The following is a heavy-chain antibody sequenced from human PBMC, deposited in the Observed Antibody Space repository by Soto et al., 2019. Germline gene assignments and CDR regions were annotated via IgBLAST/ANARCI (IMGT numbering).Heavy chain of an antibody. J-gene: IGHJ6*02. D-gene: IGHD2-15*01. Sequence: GGSLRLSCAASGFTFSSCTMNWVRQAPGKGLEWVSSISPSSGHIYYADSVKGRFTISRDNAKNSLFLQMNSLRGEDTAVYYCSGCSGGACHKNYGMDVWGQGTTVTVSS. V-gene: IGHV3-21*06. CDR1: GFTFSSCT. CDR2: ISPSSGHI. CDR3: SGCSGGACHKNYGMDV.